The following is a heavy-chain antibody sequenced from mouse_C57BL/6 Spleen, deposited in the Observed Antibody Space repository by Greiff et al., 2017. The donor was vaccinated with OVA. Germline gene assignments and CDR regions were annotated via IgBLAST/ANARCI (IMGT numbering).Heavy chain of an antibody. CDR2: IYPGNSDT. Sequence: EVMLVESGTVLARPGASVKMSCKTSGYTFTSYWMHWVKQRPGQGLEWIGAIYPGNSDTSYSQKFKGKAKLTAVTSASTAYMELSSLTNEDSAVYYCTRYDYDRAYYFDYWGQGTTLTVSS. D-gene: IGHD2-4*01. J-gene: IGHJ2*01. CDR1: GYTFTSYW. CDR3: TRYDYDRAYYFDY. V-gene: IGHV1-5*01.